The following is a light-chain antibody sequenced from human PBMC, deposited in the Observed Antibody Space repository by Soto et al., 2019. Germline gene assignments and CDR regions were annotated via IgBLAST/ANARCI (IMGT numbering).Light chain of an antibody. Sequence: QSALTQPPSASGSPGQSVTISCTGTSSDVGGYNYVSWYQQHPGKAPKLMIYEVSKRPSGVPDRFSGSKSGNTASLTVSGLQAEYEADYYCNSYAGSKTLYVFGTGTKVTVL. CDR1: SSDVGGYNY. J-gene: IGLJ1*01. CDR3: NSYAGSKTLYV. V-gene: IGLV2-8*01. CDR2: EVS.